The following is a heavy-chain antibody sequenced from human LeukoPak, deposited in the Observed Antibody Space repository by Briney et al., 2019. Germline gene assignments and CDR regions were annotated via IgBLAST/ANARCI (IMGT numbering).Heavy chain of an antibody. CDR2: ISGSGGST. CDR3: AKDQSVSTKYYDFWSGYPSPNFDY. J-gene: IGHJ4*02. V-gene: IGHV3-23*01. D-gene: IGHD3-3*01. Sequence: GGSLRLSCAASGLTFTNYAMSWVRQAPGKGLEWVSAISGSGGSTYYADSVKGRFTISRDNSKNTLYLQMNSLRAEDTAVYYCAKDQSVSTKYYDFWSGYPSPNFDYWGQGTLVTVSS. CDR1: GLTFTNYA.